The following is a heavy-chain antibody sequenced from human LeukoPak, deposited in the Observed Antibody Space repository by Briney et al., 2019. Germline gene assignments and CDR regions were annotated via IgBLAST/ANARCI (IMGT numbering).Heavy chain of an antibody. CDR3: ARDSGYDFWSGDVNLFDP. CDR1: GFTFSTYA. D-gene: IGHD3-3*01. V-gene: IGHV3-23*01. J-gene: IGHJ5*02. CDR2: INGDGGTT. Sequence: GGSLRLSCAASGFTFSTYAMNWVRQAPGNGREWVSAINGDGGTTYDADTVKGRFTISRDNSKNQLYLQMNSLRAGDTAIYYCARDSGYDFWSGDVNLFDPWGQGTLVTVSS.